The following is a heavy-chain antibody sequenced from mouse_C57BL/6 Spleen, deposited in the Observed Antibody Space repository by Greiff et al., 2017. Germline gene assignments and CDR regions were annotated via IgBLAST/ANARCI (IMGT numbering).Heavy chain of an antibody. Sequence: DVMLVESEGGLVQPGSSMKLSCTASGFTFSDYYMAWVRQVPEKGLEWVANINYDGSSPYYLDSLKSRFIISRDNAKNILYLQMSSLKSEDTATDYCARRDYDRDLGAMDYWGQGTSVTVSS. CDR2: INYDGSSP. J-gene: IGHJ4*01. D-gene: IGHD2-4*01. V-gene: IGHV5-16*02. CDR1: GFTFSDYY. CDR3: ARRDYDRDLGAMDY.